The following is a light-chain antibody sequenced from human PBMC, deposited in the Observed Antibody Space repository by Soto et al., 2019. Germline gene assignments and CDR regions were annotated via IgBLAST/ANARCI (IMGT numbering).Light chain of an antibody. CDR2: DAS. J-gene: IGKJ2*01. CDR3: QQYNSYPRT. Sequence: DIQMTQSPSTLSASVGDRVTITCRASQSISGWLAWYKQKPGKAPNLLIYDASSLESGVPSRFSGSGSGTEFSLTISSLQPDDFATYHCQQYNSYPRTFGQGTKLEIK. V-gene: IGKV1-5*01. CDR1: QSISGW.